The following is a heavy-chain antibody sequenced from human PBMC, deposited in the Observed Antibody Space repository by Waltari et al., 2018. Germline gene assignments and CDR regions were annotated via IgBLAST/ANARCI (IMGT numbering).Heavy chain of an antibody. D-gene: IGHD6-6*01. CDR1: GFTFSSYW. Sequence: EVQLVESGGGLVQPGGSLRLSIAASGFTFSSYWVSWVRQAPWKGLEWVANIKQDGSEKYYVDSLKGRFTISRDNAKNSLSLHMNSLRAEDTAVYYCATEPYSSSYYFDYWGQGTLVTVSS. CDR2: IKQDGSEK. CDR3: ATEPYSSSYYFDY. J-gene: IGHJ4*02. V-gene: IGHV3-7*01.